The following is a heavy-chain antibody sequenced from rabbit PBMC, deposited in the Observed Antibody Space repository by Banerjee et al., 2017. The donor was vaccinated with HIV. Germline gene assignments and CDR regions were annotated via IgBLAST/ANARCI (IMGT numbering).Heavy chain of an antibody. CDR2: IDIGSGNT. CDR1: GFSFSSSYW. Sequence: QEQLEESGGDLVTPEGSLTLTCTASGFSFSSSYWISWVRQAPGKGPEWIAYIDIGSGNTYYASWAKGRFTISKTSSTTVTLQMTSLTAADTATYFCGRDLAGVIGWNFKLWGPGTLVTVS. V-gene: IGHV1S45*01. J-gene: IGHJ4*01. D-gene: IGHD4-1*01. CDR3: GRDLAGVIGWNFKL.